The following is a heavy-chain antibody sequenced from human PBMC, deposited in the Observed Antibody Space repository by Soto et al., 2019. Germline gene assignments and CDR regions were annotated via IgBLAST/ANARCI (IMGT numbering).Heavy chain of an antibody. Sequence: GESLKISCKGSGYSFTSYWISWVRQMPGKGLEWMGRIDPSDSYTNYSPSFQGHVTISADKSISTAYLQWSSLKASDTAMYYCARRPRVRATVAYFDYWGQGTLVTVSS. V-gene: IGHV5-10-1*01. CDR2: IDPSDSYT. CDR1: GYSFTSYW. J-gene: IGHJ4*02. D-gene: IGHD1-26*01. CDR3: ARRPRVRATVAYFDY.